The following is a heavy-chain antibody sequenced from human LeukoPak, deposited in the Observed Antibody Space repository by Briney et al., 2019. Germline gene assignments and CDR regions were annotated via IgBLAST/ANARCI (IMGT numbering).Heavy chain of an antibody. J-gene: IGHJ4*02. CDR2: ISYDGSNK. CDR3: ARFTNSRSVDY. Sequence: PGGSLRLPCSASGFTFSSYAMHWVRQAPRKGLEWVAVISYDGSNKYYADSVKGRFTISRDNSKNTLYLQMNSLRAEDTAVYYCARFTNSRSVDYWGQGTLVTVSS. CDR1: GFTFSSYA. V-gene: IGHV3-30*04. D-gene: IGHD4-23*01.